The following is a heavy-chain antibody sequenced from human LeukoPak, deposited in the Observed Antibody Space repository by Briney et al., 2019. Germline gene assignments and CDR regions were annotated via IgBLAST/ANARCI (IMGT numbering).Heavy chain of an antibody. V-gene: IGHV3-48*03. CDR2: IGSSGTTR. Sequence: SGGSPRLSCAASGFPFSVCEMNWVRQAPGKGLEWVSNIGSSGTTRYYADSVTGRFSISRDNAKNSLYLQMNSLTVEDTGVYYCALLAVASDFDYWGQGALVTVSS. CDR3: ALLAVASDFDY. J-gene: IGHJ4*02. CDR1: GFPFSVCE. D-gene: IGHD6-19*01.